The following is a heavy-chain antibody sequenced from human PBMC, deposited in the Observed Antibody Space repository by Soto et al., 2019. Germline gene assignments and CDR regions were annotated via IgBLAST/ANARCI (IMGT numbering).Heavy chain of an antibody. J-gene: IGHJ4*02. D-gene: IGHD6-19*01. Sequence: EVQLLESGGALVQPGGSLRLSCAASGFTFSNFAMSWVRQAPGKGLEWVSAISGSGTSTYDAESVKGRFSISRDNSKNTLYLQMNRLRAEDTAVYYCAKDRKSGSGWYWDYWGQGTLVTVSS. CDR1: GFTFSNFA. V-gene: IGHV3-23*01. CDR3: AKDRKSGSGWYWDY. CDR2: ISGSGTST.